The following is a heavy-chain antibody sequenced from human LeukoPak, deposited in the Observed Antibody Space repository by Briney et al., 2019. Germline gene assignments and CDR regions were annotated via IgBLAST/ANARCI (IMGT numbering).Heavy chain of an antibody. Sequence: GGSLSLSCAAAGFTISSYWMSWVRQAPGEGLEWVANIKYDGSEVHYVDSVKGRFTISRDIVKNSLFLQMNSLRAEDTAVYYCARDIAAAGLFFDYWGQGALVTVSS. V-gene: IGHV3-7*01. CDR2: IKYDGSEV. CDR1: GFTISSYW. D-gene: IGHD6-13*01. J-gene: IGHJ4*02. CDR3: ARDIAAAGLFFDY.